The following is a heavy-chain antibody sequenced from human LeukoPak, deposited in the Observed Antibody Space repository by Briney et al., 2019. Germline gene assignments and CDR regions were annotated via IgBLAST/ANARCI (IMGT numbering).Heavy chain of an antibody. Sequence: ASVKVSCKASGYTFTSYYMHWVRQAPGQGLEWMGIINPSGGSTSYAQKFRGRVTMTRDTSTSTVYMELSSLRSEDTAVYYCAREGGVWFGELGRVDAFDIWGQGTMVTVSS. J-gene: IGHJ3*02. D-gene: IGHD3-10*01. CDR1: GYTFTSYY. V-gene: IGHV1-46*01. CDR2: INPSGGST. CDR3: AREGGVWFGELGRVDAFDI.